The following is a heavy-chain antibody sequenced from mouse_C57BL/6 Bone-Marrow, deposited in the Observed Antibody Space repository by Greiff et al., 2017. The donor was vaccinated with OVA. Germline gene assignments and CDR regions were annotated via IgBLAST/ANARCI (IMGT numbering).Heavy chain of an antibody. CDR1: GYTFTSYW. CDR3: ARSGAYGNYDWYFDV. J-gene: IGHJ1*03. V-gene: IGHV1-50*01. CDR2: IDPSDSYT. D-gene: IGHD2-1*01. Sequence: QVQLKQPGAELVKPGASVKLSCKASGYTFTSYWMQWVKQRPGQGLEWIGEIDPSDSYTNYNQKFKGKATLTVDTSSSTAYMQLSSLTSEDSAVYYCARSGAYGNYDWYFDVWGTGTTVTVSS.